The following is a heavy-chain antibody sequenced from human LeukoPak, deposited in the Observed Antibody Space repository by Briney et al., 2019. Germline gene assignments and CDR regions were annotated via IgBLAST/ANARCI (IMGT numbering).Heavy chain of an antibody. CDR3: AKGDTVAGTFDY. V-gene: IGHV4-39*01. CDR1: GGSISSSSYY. Sequence: SETLSLTCTVSGGSISSSSYYWGWIRQPPGKGLEWIGGIYYSGSTYYNPSLKSRVTISVDTSKNQFSLKLSSVTAADTAVYYCAKGDTVAGTFDYWGQGTLVTVSS. CDR2: IYYSGST. J-gene: IGHJ4*02. D-gene: IGHD6-19*01.